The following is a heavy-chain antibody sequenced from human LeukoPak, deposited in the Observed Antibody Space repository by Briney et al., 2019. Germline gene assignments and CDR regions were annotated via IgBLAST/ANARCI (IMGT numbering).Heavy chain of an antibody. V-gene: IGHV3-23*01. D-gene: IGHD3-22*01. CDR3: AKRGVAIRVILVGFHKEAYYFDS. J-gene: IGHJ4*02. CDR1: GITLSNYG. CDR2: ISGSGGGT. Sequence: GGSLRLSCAVSGITLSNYGMSWVRQAPGKGLEWVAGISGSGGGTNYADSVKGRFTISRDNPKNTLYLQMNSLRAEDTAVYFCAKRGVAIRVILVGFHKEAYYFDSWGQGALVTVSS.